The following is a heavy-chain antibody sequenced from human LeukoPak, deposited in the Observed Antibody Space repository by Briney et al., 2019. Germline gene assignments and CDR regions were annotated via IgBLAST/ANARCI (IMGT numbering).Heavy chain of an antibody. V-gene: IGHV3-30*02. CDR3: AKDVVGQQWVENY. Sequence: GGSLRLSCAASGFTFRNYGMHWVRQAPGKGLEWVAFIQSDGNYQLYGDSVKGRFTISGDNSKNTLYLQVNSLRVEDTAVYHCAKDVVGQQWVENYWGQGTLVTVSS. CDR2: IQSDGNYQ. CDR1: GFTFRNYG. J-gene: IGHJ4*02. D-gene: IGHD6-19*01.